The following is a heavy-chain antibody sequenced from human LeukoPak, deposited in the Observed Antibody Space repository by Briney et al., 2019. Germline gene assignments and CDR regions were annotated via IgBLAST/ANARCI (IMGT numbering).Heavy chain of an antibody. J-gene: IGHJ4*02. CDR1: GFTFSTYW. D-gene: IGHD5-24*01. Sequence: GGSLRLSCAASGFTFSTYWMTWVRQAPGKGLEWVAVISYDGSNKYYADSVKGRFTISRDNSKNTLYLQMNSLRAEDTAVYYCARAEMATIYFDYWGQGTLVTVSS. CDR2: ISYDGSNK. CDR3: ARAEMATIYFDY. V-gene: IGHV3-30*03.